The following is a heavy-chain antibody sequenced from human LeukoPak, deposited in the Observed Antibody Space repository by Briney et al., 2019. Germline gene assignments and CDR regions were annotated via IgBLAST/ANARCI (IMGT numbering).Heavy chain of an antibody. D-gene: IGHD3-3*01. J-gene: IGHJ4*02. CDR3: AKDQTIFGVVQDQYFDY. V-gene: IGHV3-23*01. Sequence: GGSLRLSCAASGFTFSSYAMSGVRQAPGKGLEWVSAISGSGGSTYYAGSVKGRFTISRDNSKNTLYLQMNSLRAEDTAVYYCAKDQTIFGVVQDQYFDYWGQGTLVTVSS. CDR1: GFTFSSYA. CDR2: ISGSGGST.